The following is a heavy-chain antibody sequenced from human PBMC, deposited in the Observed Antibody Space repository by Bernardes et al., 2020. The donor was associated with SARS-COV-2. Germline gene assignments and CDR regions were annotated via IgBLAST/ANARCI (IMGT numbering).Heavy chain of an antibody. CDR2: IDPKSGGT. D-gene: IGHD6-19*01. Sequence: ASVKVSCKTSGYTFTDFYIHWLRQAHGQRLEWMGWIDPKSGGTNYEQKFQGRVTMTRDASSSTVYMELNWLRVDDTAIYYCASRHSSFAFYGLDVWGQGTTVIVSS. V-gene: IGHV1-2*02. J-gene: IGHJ6*02. CDR3: ASRHSSFAFYGLDV. CDR1: GYTFTDFY.